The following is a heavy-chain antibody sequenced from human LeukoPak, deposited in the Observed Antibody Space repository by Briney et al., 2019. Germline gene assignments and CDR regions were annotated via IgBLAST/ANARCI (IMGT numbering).Heavy chain of an antibody. V-gene: IGHV1-8*03. D-gene: IGHD3-22*01. J-gene: IGHJ4*02. CDR1: GYTFTSYY. CDR2: MNPNSGNT. Sequence: ASVKVSCKASGYTFTSYYIKWVRQAPGPGLEWTGWMNPNSGNTGYAQKFQGRVTITRHTSISTAYMELSSMRSEDTAVYYCARGSELHYYDSSTLDFWGQGTLVTVSS. CDR3: ARGSELHYYDSSTLDF.